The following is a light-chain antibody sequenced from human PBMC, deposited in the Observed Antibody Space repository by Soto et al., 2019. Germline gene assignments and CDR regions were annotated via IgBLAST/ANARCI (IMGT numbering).Light chain of an antibody. CDR2: GNS. J-gene: IGLJ1*01. Sequence: HSVLTQPPSGSGAPGQRGTISCTRSSSNIGAGYDVHWYQQLPGTAPKLLIYGNSNRPSGVPDRFSGSKSGTSASLAITGLQAEDEADYYCQSYDSSLSGYVFGTGTKVTVL. CDR3: QSYDSSLSGYV. CDR1: SSNIGAGYD. V-gene: IGLV1-40*01.